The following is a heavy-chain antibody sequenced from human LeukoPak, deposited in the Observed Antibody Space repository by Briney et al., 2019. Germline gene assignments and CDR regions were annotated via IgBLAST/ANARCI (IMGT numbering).Heavy chain of an antibody. CDR1: GFTFSSST. CDR3: AREYSSSWYDYHYYMDV. D-gene: IGHD6-13*01. J-gene: IGHJ6*03. V-gene: IGHV3-48*04. Sequence: GGSLRLSCAASGFTFSSSTMNWVRQAPGKGLEWVSYITGSSGTIYYAESVKGRFTISRDNPKNSLYLQMNSLRAEDTAVYYCAREYSSSWYDYHYYMDVWGKGTTVTVSS. CDR2: ITGSSGTI.